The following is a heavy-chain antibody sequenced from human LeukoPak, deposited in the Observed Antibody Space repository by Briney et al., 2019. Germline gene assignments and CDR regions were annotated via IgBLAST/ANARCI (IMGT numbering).Heavy chain of an antibody. CDR3: EIGIAVAAFDY. D-gene: IGHD6-19*01. CDR1: GFTFSSYA. CDR2: ISSNGGST. V-gene: IGHV3-64D*06. Sequence: QPGGSLRLSCSASGFTFSSYAMHWVRQAPGKGLEYVSAISSNGGSTYYADSVKGRFTISRDNSKNTLYLQMSSLRAEDTAVYYCEIGIAVAAFDYWGRGTLVTVSS. J-gene: IGHJ4*02.